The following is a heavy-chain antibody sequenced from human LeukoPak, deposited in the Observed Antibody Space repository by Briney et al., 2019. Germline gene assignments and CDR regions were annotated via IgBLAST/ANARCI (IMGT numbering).Heavy chain of an antibody. Sequence: ASVKVSCKASGYTFTTYGMSWVRQAPGQGLEWMGWISTYSGATNYVQNLQGRVTMTTDTSTTTAYMEMRSLRADDTAVYYCARVSSSSWYAAIDYWGQGTLVTVSP. D-gene: IGHD6-13*01. V-gene: IGHV1-18*01. J-gene: IGHJ4*02. CDR1: GYTFTTYG. CDR2: ISTYSGAT. CDR3: ARVSSSSWYAAIDY.